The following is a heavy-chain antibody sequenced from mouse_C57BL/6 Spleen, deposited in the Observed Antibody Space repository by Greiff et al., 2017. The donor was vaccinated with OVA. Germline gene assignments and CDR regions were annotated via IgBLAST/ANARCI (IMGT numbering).Heavy chain of an antibody. D-gene: IGHD2-1*01. CDR3: ARHRGGNYVFYWYFDV. J-gene: IGHJ1*03. Sequence: EVKLMESGGGLVKPGGSLKLSCAASGFTFSSYTMSWVRQTPEKRLEWVATISGGGGNTYYPDSVKGRFTISRDNAKNTLYLQMSSLRSEDTALYYCARHRGGNYVFYWYFDVWGTGTTVAVSS. V-gene: IGHV5-9*01. CDR2: ISGGGGNT. CDR1: GFTFSSYT.